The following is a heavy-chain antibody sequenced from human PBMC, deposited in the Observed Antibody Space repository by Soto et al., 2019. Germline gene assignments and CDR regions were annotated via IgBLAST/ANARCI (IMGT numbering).Heavy chain of an antibody. Sequence: SETLSLTCTVSGGSISSYYWNWIRQPPGKRLEWIGYIYYSGSTIYNPSLKSRVTISVDTSKNQFSLKLSSVTAADTAVYYCARGDIGGPWGQGTLVTVYS. D-gene: IGHD3-3*01. CDR3: ARGDIGGP. V-gene: IGHV4-59*01. CDR2: IYYSGST. CDR1: GGSISSYY. J-gene: IGHJ5*02.